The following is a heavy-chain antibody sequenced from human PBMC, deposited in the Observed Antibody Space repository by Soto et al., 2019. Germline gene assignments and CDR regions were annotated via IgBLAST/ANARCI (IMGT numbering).Heavy chain of an antibody. Sequence: GESLKISCRVSGYTFTNYWIVWVRPVPGKGLEWVGRIDPSDSYTAYGPSFQGHVTISVDKSIDTAYLQWSSLKASDIAMYYCARPVKPYGSGPYLLVWGQGVPVTVSS. CDR2: IDPSDSYT. J-gene: IGHJ4*02. CDR1: GYTFTNYW. V-gene: IGHV5-10-1*01. D-gene: IGHD3-10*01. CDR3: ARPVKPYGSGPYLLV.